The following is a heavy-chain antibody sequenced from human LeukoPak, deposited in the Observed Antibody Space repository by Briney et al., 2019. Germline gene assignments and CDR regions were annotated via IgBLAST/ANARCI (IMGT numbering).Heavy chain of an antibody. D-gene: IGHD6-13*01. CDR2: INAGNGNT. CDR3: ARDIVSSSWYGLDP. J-gene: IGHJ5*02. Sequence: ASVKVSCKASGYTFTSYDINWVRQATGQRLEWMGWINAGNGNTKYSQKFQGRVTITRDTSASTAYMELSSLRSEDTAVYYCARDIVSSSWYGLDPWGQGTLVTVSS. V-gene: IGHV1-3*01. CDR1: GYTFTSYD.